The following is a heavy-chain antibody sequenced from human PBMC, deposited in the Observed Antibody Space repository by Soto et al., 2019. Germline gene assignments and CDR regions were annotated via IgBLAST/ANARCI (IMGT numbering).Heavy chain of an antibody. CDR1: GFTFSSYA. CDR3: ARDNSVPADAFDI. D-gene: IGHD2-2*01. Sequence: QVQLVESGGGVVQPGRSLRLSCAASGFTFSSYAMHWVRQAPGKGLEWVAVISYDGSNKYYADSVKGRFTISRDNSKNALYLQMISLRAEDTAVYYCARDNSVPADAFDIWGQGTMVTVSS. CDR2: ISYDGSNK. V-gene: IGHV3-30-3*01. J-gene: IGHJ3*02.